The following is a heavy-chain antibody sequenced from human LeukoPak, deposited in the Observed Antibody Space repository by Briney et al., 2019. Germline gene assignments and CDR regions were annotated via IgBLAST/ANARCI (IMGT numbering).Heavy chain of an antibody. J-gene: IGHJ4*02. V-gene: IGHV3-64*01. CDR3: ARAPYGSGYLGY. CDR2: INSNGGST. D-gene: IGHD3-22*01. CDR1: GFTFSNYW. Sequence: GGSLRLSCAASGFTFSNYWMHWVRQAPGKGLVWVSRINSNGGSTYYANSVKGRFTISRDNSKNTLYLQMGSLRAEDMAVYYCARAPYGSGYLGYWGQGTLVTVSS.